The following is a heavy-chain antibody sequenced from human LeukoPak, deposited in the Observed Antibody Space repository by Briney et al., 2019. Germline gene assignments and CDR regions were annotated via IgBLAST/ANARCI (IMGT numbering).Heavy chain of an antibody. V-gene: IGHV3-23*01. CDR1: GFTFSDYY. J-gene: IGHJ4*02. D-gene: IGHD5-18*01. CDR2: ISGSGGST. CDR3: AKAPQLLLDYLDY. Sequence: GGSLRLSCAASGFTFSDYYMSWIRQAPGKGLEWVSAISGSGGSTYYADSVKGRFTISRDNSKNTLYLQMNSLRAEDTAVYYCAKAPQLLLDYLDYWGQGTLVTVSS.